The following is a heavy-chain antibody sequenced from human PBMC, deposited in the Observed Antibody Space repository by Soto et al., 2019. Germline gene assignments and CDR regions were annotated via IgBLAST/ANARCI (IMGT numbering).Heavy chain of an antibody. D-gene: IGHD2-15*01. V-gene: IGHV1-18*01. CDR3: ARPYCSGGSCPIDY. CDR2: ISAYNGNA. CDR1: GYTFTSYG. Sequence: ASVKVSCKASGYTFTSYGISWVRQAPGQGLEWMGWISAYNGNANYAQKLQGRVTMTTDTSTSTAYMELRSLRSDDTAVYYCARPYCSGGSCPIDYWGQGTLVTVSS. J-gene: IGHJ4*02.